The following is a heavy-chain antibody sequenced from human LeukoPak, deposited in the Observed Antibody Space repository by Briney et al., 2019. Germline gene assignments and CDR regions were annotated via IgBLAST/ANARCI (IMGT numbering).Heavy chain of an antibody. V-gene: IGHV4-39*01. J-gene: IGHJ1*01. D-gene: IGHD3-22*01. Sequence: SETLSLTCSVSGDSVSRSDSYWDWIRQPPGKGLEWIGTIYYSGRTYYGPSLKSRVTMSVDPSNNQFSLNPRSVTAADTALYYCARRRYYDGSGYLEWGQGTLLSVSS. CDR3: ARRRYYDGSGYLE. CDR1: GDSVSRSDSY. CDR2: IYYSGRT.